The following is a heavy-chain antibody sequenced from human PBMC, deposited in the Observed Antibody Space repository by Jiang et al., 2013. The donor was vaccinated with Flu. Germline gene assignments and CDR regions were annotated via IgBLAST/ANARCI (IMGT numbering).Heavy chain of an antibody. Sequence: GAEVKKPGESLKISCQGSGYNFANYWIGWVRQMPGKGLEWLGIIYPGDSDTRYIPSFEGQVTFSVEKSINTAYLQWRTLQASDTAIYYCARPVGSGSSRYHIKGFDVWGQGTTVTVSS. CDR2: IYPGDSDT. CDR1: GYNFANYW. V-gene: IGHV5-51*01. CDR3: ARPVGSGSSRYHIKGFDV. J-gene: IGHJ6*01. D-gene: IGHD2-15*01.